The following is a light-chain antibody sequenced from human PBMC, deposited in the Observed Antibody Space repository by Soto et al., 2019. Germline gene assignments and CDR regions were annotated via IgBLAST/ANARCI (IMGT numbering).Light chain of an antibody. J-gene: IGLJ3*02. CDR1: SSNIGAGYD. CDR2: GNN. Sequence: QSVLTQPPSVSGAPGQRVTIYCIGSSSNIGAGYDVHWYQQLPGTAPKLLMYGNNNRPSGVPDRFSGSRSGNTASLTISGLQAEDESDYYCSSYTSSTTWVFGGGTKLTVL. CDR3: SSYTSSTTWV. V-gene: IGLV1-40*01.